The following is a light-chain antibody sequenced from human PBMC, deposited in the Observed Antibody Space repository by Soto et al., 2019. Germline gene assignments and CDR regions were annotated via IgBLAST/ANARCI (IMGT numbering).Light chain of an antibody. CDR1: RGIGST. J-gene: IGKJ4*01. V-gene: IGKV3-15*01. CDR3: QHYVNWPLT. CDR2: DTS. Sequence: EVVMTQSPATLSVSPGERATLSCRASRGIGSTLAWYQQKHGQTPRLLIYDTSTRATGVPARFIGSAYGTEFTLTITSLQSEDFAVSYCQHYVNWPLTFGGGTRVE.